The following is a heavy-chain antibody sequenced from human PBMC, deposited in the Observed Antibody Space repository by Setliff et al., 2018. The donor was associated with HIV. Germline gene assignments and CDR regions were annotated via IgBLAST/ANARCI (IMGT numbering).Heavy chain of an antibody. D-gene: IGHD3-16*01. CDR3: AGGNNDYVYLDY. CDR2: IYFTGPT. J-gene: IGHJ4*02. V-gene: IGHV4-59*01. CDR1: NGSIGTYY. Sequence: PSETLSLTCTVSNGSIGTYYWTWIRQPPGKGLEYIGYIYFTGPTKFNPSLKSRVTMSVDTSKKQFSLKLSSVTAADTAVYYCAGGNNDYVYLDYWGQGALVPSPQ.